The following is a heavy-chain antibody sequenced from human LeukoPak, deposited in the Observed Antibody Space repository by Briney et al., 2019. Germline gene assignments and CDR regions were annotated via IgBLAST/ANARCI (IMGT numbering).Heavy chain of an antibody. CDR3: VRGGSGYGNFDS. J-gene: IGHJ4*02. CDR2: INSDGSTI. V-gene: IGHV3-74*01. Sequence: GGSLRLSCAGSGFTLSSYWMHWVRQAPGKGMTWVSRINSDGSTINYAVSVKGRFTISRDKARNTLYLQMNGLRAEDTAVYYCVRGGSGYGNFDSWGQGTLVTVSS. CDR1: GFTLSSYW. D-gene: IGHD5-12*01.